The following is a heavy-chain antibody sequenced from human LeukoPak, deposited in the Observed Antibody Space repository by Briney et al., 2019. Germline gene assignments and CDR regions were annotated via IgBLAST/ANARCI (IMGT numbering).Heavy chain of an antibody. CDR3: ARQWSSGWSFFDY. CDR2: IYPGDSDT. CDR1: GYIFTTYW. D-gene: IGHD6-19*01. V-gene: IGHV5-51*01. Sequence: HGESLQISCKGSGYIFTTYWIGWVRQMPGKGLEWMGIIYPGDSDTRYSPSFQGQVTISADKSISTAYLQWSSLKASDTAMYYCARQWSSGWSFFDYWGQGTLVIVSS. J-gene: IGHJ4*02.